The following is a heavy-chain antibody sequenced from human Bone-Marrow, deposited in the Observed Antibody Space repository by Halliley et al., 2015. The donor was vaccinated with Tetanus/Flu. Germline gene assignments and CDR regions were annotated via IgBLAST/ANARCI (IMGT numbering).Heavy chain of an antibody. CDR3: AKGLYTMIVVVIVDY. J-gene: IGHJ4*02. Sequence: VAVISYDGSNKYYADSVKGRFTISRDNSKNTLYLQMNSLRAEETAVYYCAKGLYTMIVVVIVDYWGQGTLVTVSS. D-gene: IGHD3-22*01. CDR2: ISYDGSNK. V-gene: IGHV3-30*18.